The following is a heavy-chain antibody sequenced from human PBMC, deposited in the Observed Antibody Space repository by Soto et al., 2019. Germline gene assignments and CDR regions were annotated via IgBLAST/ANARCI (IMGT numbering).Heavy chain of an antibody. Sequence: SETLSLTCTVSGDSINNYYWNWIRQPPGKELEWIVYYYYSGTNYNPSLKSRVTISVDTAKNQFSLRLRSVTAADTAVYYCVGDVRRGSYRLDYWGQGTLVTVSS. CDR3: VGDVRRGSYRLDY. D-gene: IGHD3-10*01. CDR2: YYYSGT. J-gene: IGHJ4*02. V-gene: IGHV4-59*08. CDR1: GDSINNYY.